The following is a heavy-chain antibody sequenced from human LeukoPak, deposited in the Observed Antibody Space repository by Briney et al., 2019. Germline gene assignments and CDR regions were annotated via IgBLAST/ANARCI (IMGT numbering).Heavy chain of an antibody. J-gene: IGHJ5*02. Sequence: GASVKVSCKASGYTFTSYYMHWVRQAPGQGLEWMGIINPSGGSTSYAQKFQGRVTMTRDTSTSTVYMELSSLRSEDTAVYYCASSITMIVVDSTLPWFDPWGQGTLVTVSS. CDR3: ASSITMIVVDSTLPWFDP. D-gene: IGHD3-22*01. CDR2: INPSGGST. CDR1: GYTFTSYY. V-gene: IGHV1-46*01.